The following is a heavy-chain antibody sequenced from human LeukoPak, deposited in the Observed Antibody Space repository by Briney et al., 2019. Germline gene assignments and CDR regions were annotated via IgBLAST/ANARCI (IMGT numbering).Heavy chain of an antibody. V-gene: IGHV5-10-1*01. D-gene: IGHD4-17*01. Sequence: GESLKISCKGSGYSFSNYWISWVRQMPGKGLEWMGRIDPSDSYTKYSPSFEGHVTISVDKSITTAFLQWNSLKASDSAMYYCATGASKVTTDFANYWGQGTQVAVSS. CDR2: IDPSDSYT. CDR1: GYSFSNYW. J-gene: IGHJ4*02. CDR3: ATGASKVTTDFANY.